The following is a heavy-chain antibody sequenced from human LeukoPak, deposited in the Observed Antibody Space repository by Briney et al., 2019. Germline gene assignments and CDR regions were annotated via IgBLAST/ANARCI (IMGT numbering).Heavy chain of an antibody. Sequence: PPETLSLTCTVSGVYISSISYYWGWIRHPPGNGLEWIGRTYYSGSTYYNPSLKTRVTISVDTSQHHFPPTVSSVTARDTAVYYCAIPRVATGETDLGFWFDPWGQGTLVTVSS. J-gene: IGHJ5*02. CDR1: GVYISSISYY. CDR2: TYYSGST. D-gene: IGHD2-15*01. CDR3: AIPRVATGETDLGFWFDP. V-gene: IGHV4-39*02.